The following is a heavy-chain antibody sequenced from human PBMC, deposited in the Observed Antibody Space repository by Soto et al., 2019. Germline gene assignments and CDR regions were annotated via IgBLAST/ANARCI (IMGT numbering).Heavy chain of an antibody. CDR2: TYYRFLLFN. Sequence: QVHLQESGPGLVRPSQTLSLTCAISGDSVSTTSAAWGWIRQSPSRGLEWLGRTYYRFLLFNDYALSVKRRISLQADNSKNQFPLPLTSVTPEDTATYYCLKDLRSGWSHWVDPWGQGTLVIVSS. CDR1: GDSVSTTSAA. D-gene: IGHD6-25*01. J-gene: IGHJ5*02. V-gene: IGHV6-1*01. CDR3: LKDLRSGWSHWVDP.